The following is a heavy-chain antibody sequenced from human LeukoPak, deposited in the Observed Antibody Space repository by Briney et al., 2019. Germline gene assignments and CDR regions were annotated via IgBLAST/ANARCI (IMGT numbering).Heavy chain of an antibody. D-gene: IGHD7-27*01. J-gene: IGHJ4*02. Sequence: SETLSLTCTVSGGSINSDYWSWVRQPPGKGLEWIGYMYYSGSSTNYNPSLKSRVTISVDRSKNQFSLKLSSVTAADTAVYYCARAPTNWGFLSYFDYWGQGTLVTVSS. CDR1: GGSINSDY. CDR2: MYYSGSST. CDR3: ARAPTNWGFLSYFDY. V-gene: IGHV4-59*08.